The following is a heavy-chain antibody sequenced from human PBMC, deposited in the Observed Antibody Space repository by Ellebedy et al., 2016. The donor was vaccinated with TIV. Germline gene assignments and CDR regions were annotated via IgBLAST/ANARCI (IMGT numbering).Heavy chain of an antibody. CDR3: ATDGSYGDYLSPTHAFVM. Sequence: GGSLRLSCAASGFSFSSYWMTWVRQAPGKGLEWVANIRVDGNEKFYVDSVTGRFTISRDNAKNSLYLQMNSLRAEDTAVYYCATDGSYGDYLSPTHAFVMWGQGTMVTVSA. CDR1: GFSFSSYW. V-gene: IGHV3-7*01. CDR2: IRVDGNEK. D-gene: IGHD4-17*01. J-gene: IGHJ3*02.